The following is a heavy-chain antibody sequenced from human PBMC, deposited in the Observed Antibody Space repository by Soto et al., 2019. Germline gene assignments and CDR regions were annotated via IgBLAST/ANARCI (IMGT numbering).Heavy chain of an antibody. CDR3: AREYSGYDSGGYYYYYGMDV. J-gene: IGHJ6*02. D-gene: IGHD5-12*01. CDR1: GGSISSYY. V-gene: IGHV4-59*01. Sequence: LSLTCTVSGGSISSYYWSWIRQPPGKGLEWIGYIYYSGSTNYNPSLKSRVTISVDTSKNQFSLKLSSVTAADTAVYYCAREYSGYDSGGYYYYYGMDVWGQGTTVTVSS. CDR2: IYYSGST.